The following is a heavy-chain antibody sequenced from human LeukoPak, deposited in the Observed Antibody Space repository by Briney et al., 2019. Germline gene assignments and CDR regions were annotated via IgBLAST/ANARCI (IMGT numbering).Heavy chain of an antibody. CDR1: GGTLTSHG. D-gene: IGHD6-13*01. J-gene: IGHJ6*02. CDR3: ATDRAEQQGVQLYYYFGMDV. V-gene: IGHV1-69*04. Sequence: ASVKVSCKASGGTLTSHGIRWVRQAPGQGLEWMGRIIPIRNTVNYAQKFQGRLTITAETSTSTAYMDLSSLRSEDTAVYYCATDRAEQQGVQLYYYFGMDVWGQGTTVTVSS. CDR2: IIPIRNTV.